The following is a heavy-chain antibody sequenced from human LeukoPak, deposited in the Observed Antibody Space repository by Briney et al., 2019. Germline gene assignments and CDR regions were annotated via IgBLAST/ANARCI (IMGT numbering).Heavy chain of an antibody. CDR1: GFTFSTYT. Sequence: GGSLRLSCAASGFTFSTYTINWVRQAPGKGLEWVSSISSTSSYIYSADSVKGRFTISRDNAKNSLFLHMNSLRADDTAVYYCARDEVTVASSPSYWYFDLWGRGTLVTVSS. CDR2: ISSTSSYI. CDR3: ARDEVTVASSPSYWYFDL. J-gene: IGHJ2*01. V-gene: IGHV3-21*01. D-gene: IGHD2-21*01.